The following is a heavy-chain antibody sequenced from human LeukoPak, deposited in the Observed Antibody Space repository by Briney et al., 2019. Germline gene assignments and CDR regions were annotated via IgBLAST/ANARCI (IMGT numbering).Heavy chain of an antibody. CDR2: SDRDGVVR. CDR1: SIRFADHW. CDR3: VASRWSGALDF. D-gene: IGHD3-3*01. V-gene: IGHV3-74*01. Sequence: PGGSLRLSCVGSSIRFADHWMLWVRQVPGEPPAWVARSDRDGVVREYADSVKGRFTIPRDNARNTTHLEMNRLKVEDTAIYYCVASRWSGALDFWGQGSLVTVSS. J-gene: IGHJ4*02.